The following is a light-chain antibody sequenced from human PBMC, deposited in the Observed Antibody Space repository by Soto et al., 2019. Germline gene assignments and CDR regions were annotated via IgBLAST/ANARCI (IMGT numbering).Light chain of an antibody. CDR2: DTT. Sequence: QSVVTQEPSLTVSPGETVTLTCTSNTGTVTSGHYPYWFQRKPSQAPRTLIYDTTNRHSWTPARFSGSLLGGKAALTLSGAQPADEAAYFFLLYYNSVGLVFGGGTKLTVL. CDR3: LLYYNSVGLV. CDR1: TGTVTSGHY. J-gene: IGLJ3*02. V-gene: IGLV7-46*01.